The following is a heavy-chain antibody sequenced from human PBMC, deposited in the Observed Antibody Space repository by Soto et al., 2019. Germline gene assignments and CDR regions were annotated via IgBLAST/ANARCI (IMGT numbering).Heavy chain of an antibody. CDR2: IWHDGNEK. D-gene: IGHD3-16*01. J-gene: IGHJ5*02. CDR1: GFTFSDYG. CDR3: AREFGQYGNYRFDP. V-gene: IGHV3-33*01. Sequence: QVQLVESGGGVVQPGRALRLSCAASGFTFSDYGMHWVRQTPGKGLEWVAVIWHDGNEKYYADSAKGRFTVSRDNSKNTLYLHMNSLRAEDTALYYCAREFGQYGNYRFDPRGQGTLVAVSS.